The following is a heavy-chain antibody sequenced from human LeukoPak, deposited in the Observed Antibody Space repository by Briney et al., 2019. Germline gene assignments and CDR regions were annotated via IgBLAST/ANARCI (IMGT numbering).Heavy chain of an antibody. J-gene: IGHJ4*02. V-gene: IGHV3-23*01. CDR3: AKDPRTTVVISRGLYYFDY. CDR2: ISGSGGST. D-gene: IGHD4-23*01. Sequence: PGGSLRLSCAASGFTFSSYAMSWVRQAPGKGLEWVSAISGSGGSTYYADSVKGRFTISRDNSKNTLYLQMNSLRAEDTAVYYCAKDPRTTVVISRGLYYFDYWGQGTLVTVSS. CDR1: GFTFSSYA.